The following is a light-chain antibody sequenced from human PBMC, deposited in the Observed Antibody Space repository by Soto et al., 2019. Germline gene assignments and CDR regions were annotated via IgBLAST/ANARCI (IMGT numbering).Light chain of an antibody. Sequence: DIQMTQSPSTLSASVGDRVTITCRASQSISSWLAWYQQKPGKAPKLLIYDASSLESGVPSRFSGSGSGTEFTLTISSLQPDAFATYYCQQYSTYWTFGQGNKVEIK. CDR3: QQYSTYWT. J-gene: IGKJ1*01. CDR2: DAS. CDR1: QSISSW. V-gene: IGKV1-5*01.